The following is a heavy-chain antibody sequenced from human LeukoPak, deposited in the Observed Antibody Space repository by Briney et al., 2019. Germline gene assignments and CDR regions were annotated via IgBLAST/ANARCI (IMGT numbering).Heavy chain of an antibody. J-gene: IGHJ4*02. Sequence: GGSLRLPCAASGFTFSSYAMSWVRQAPGKGLEWVSAISGSGGSTYYADSVKGRFTISRDNSKNTLYLQMNSLRAEDTAVYYCAGERSYDSSGLLDYWGQGTLVTVSS. V-gene: IGHV3-23*01. D-gene: IGHD3-22*01. CDR1: GFTFSSYA. CDR3: AGERSYDSSGLLDY. CDR2: ISGSGGST.